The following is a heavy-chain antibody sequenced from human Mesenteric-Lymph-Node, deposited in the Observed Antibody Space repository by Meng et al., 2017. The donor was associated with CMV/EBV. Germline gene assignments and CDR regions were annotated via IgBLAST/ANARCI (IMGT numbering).Heavy chain of an antibody. D-gene: IGHD3-22*01. CDR2: IRYDEGNK. J-gene: IGHJ4*02. CDR1: GFTFSGYG. V-gene: IGHV3-30*02. Sequence: GESLKISCAASGFTFSGYGMHWVRQAPGKGLEWVAFIRYDEGNKYYADSVKGRFTISRDNSENTLYLQMNSLRAEDTAVYYCAAHLYHYDGSGYYSDHWGQGTLVTVSS. CDR3: AAHLYHYDGSGYYSDH.